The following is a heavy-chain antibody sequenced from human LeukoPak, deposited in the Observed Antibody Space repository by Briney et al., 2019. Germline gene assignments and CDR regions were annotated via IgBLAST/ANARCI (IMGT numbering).Heavy chain of an antibody. CDR3: ARDSSSSFWGPLGYYYMDV. CDR1: GYTFTGYY. Sequence: ASVKVSCKASGYTFTGYYIHWVRQAPGQGLEWMGWINPNSGGTNYTQRFQGRVTVTRDTSISTAYMELSRLRSDDTAVYYCARDSSSSFWGPLGYYYMDVWGKGTTVTVSS. V-gene: IGHV1-2*02. CDR2: INPNSGGT. D-gene: IGHD6-6*01. J-gene: IGHJ6*03.